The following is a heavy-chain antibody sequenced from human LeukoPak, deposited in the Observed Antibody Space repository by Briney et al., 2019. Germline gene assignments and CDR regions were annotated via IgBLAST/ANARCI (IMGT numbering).Heavy chain of an antibody. CDR3: ARGPGSYPEIPLDY. J-gene: IGHJ4*02. CDR2: ISAYNGNT. CDR1: GYTFTSYG. Sequence: ASVKVSCKASGYTFTSYGISWMRQAPGQGLEWMGWISAYNGNTNYAQKFQGRVTMTTDTSTSTAYMELRSLRSDDTAVYYCARGPGSYPEIPLDYWGQGTLVTVSS. V-gene: IGHV1-18*01. D-gene: IGHD3-10*01.